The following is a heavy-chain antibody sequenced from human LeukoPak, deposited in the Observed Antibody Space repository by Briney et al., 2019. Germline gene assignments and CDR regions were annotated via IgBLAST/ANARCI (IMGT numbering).Heavy chain of an antibody. J-gene: IGHJ4*02. V-gene: IGHV3-74*03. Sequence: GSLRLSCAASGFTFNTYWMHWARQAPGKGLVWVSRINGDGSSTTYADSVKGRFTISRDNAKNTLYLQMNSLRAEDTAVYYCARDMEMATISGFDYWGQGTLVTVSS. CDR1: GFTFNTYW. CDR2: INGDGSST. CDR3: ARDMEMATISGFDY. D-gene: IGHD5-24*01.